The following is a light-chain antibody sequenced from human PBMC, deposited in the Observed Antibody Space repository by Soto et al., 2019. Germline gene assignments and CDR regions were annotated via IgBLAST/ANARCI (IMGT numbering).Light chain of an antibody. CDR3: QQSYSTPFT. Sequence: DLPMTQSPSSLSASVGDRVTITCRASQSIANYLNWYQQKQGRAPKLLIYAASTLQSGVPSRFSGSGSGTDFTLTISSLQPEDFATYSCQQSYSTPFTFGPGTKVDIK. CDR2: AAS. J-gene: IGKJ3*01. CDR1: QSIANY. V-gene: IGKV1-39*01.